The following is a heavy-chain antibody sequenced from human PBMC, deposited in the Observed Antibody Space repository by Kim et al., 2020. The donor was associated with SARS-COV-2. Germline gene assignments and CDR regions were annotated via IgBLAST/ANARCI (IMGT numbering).Heavy chain of an antibody. CDR3: LDYHGSGSHGFY. J-gene: IGHJ1*01. V-gene: IGHV3-23*01. D-gene: IGHD3-10*01. Sequence: GGSLRLSCAASGITSGNQGRTWVRQAPGKRLEWVSSISGEDGTTYYADSVRGRSTISRDNSKNTVYLQLSNMRAEDTATYYCLDYHGSGSHGFYCGQGAL. CDR2: ISGEDGTT. CDR1: GITSGNQG.